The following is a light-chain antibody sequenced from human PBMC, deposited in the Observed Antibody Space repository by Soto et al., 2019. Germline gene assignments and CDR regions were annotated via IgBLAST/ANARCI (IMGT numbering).Light chain of an antibody. Sequence: DIQMTQSPSTLSASVGDRVTITCRASQSIGTWLAWYQQKPGKVPKLLIYKASSLESGVPSRFSGSGSGTEFTLTISSLQPDDFATYYCQQYNTYPYTFGQGTNLEVK. J-gene: IGKJ2*01. V-gene: IGKV1-5*03. CDR3: QQYNTYPYT. CDR2: KAS. CDR1: QSIGTW.